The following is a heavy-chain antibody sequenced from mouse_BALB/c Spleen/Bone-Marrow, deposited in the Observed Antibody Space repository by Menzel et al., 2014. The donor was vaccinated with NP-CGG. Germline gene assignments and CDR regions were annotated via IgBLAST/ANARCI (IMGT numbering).Heavy chain of an antibody. CDR3: ARINGYDY. J-gene: IGHJ2*01. V-gene: IGHV1S81*02. Sequence: QVQLQQPGAELVKPGASVKLSCKASGYTFTSYWMHWVKQRPGQGLEWIGEIDPGTGRTDYNKEFKSRATLTVDKSSSTAYMHLSSLTSEDSAVYYCARINGYDYWGQGTTLTVSS. CDR2: IDPGTGRT. D-gene: IGHD2-2*01. CDR1: GYTFTSYW.